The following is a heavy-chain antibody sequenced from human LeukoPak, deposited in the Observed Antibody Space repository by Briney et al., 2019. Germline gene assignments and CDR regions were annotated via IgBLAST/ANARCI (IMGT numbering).Heavy chain of an antibody. V-gene: IGHV3-33*01. CDR1: GLTFSNYG. D-gene: IGHD2/OR15-2a*01. CDR3: ARDQALYFSYGDY. CDR2: IFYDGSNK. J-gene: IGHJ4*02. Sequence: GGSLRLSWAAPGLTFSNYGMHWVRQAPGKGLEWLAAIFYDGSNKYYADTVKGRFTISRDNSKNTLYLQVNSLTAEDTAVYYCARDQALYFSYGDYWGQGTLVTVSS.